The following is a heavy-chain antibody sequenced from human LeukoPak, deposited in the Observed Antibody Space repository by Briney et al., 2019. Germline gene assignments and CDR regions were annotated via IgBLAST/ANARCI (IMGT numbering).Heavy chain of an antibody. J-gene: IGHJ6*02. CDR1: GYTFTSYG. D-gene: IGHD6-13*01. CDR3: ASSKQRLVRFNDGMDV. Sequence: ASVKVSCTGSGYTFTSYGISWVRQAPGQGLEWMGWISTYNGNTNYAQKLQGRVMMTTDTSTSTAYMELRSLRSDDTAVYYCASSKQRLVRFNDGMDVWGQGTTVTVSS. CDR2: ISTYNGNT. V-gene: IGHV1-18*01.